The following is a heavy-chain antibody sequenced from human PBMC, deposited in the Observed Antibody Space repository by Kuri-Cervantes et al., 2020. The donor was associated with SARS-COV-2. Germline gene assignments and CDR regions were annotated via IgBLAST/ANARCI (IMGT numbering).Heavy chain of an antibody. V-gene: IGHV3-23*01. CDR1: GFTFSSYA. Sequence: GESLKISCAASGFTFSSYAMSWVRQAPGKGLERVSAISGSGGSTYYADSVKGRFTISRDNAKNSLYLQMNSLRAEDTAVYYCARGDFWSGYYYDYWGQGTLVTVSS. CDR2: ISGSGGST. J-gene: IGHJ4*02. D-gene: IGHD3-3*01. CDR3: ARGDFWSGYYYDY.